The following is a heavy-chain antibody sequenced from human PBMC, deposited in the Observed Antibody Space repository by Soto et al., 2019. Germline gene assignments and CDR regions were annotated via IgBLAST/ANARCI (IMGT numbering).Heavy chain of an antibody. CDR2: INIDGSRI. J-gene: IGHJ4*02. Sequence: EVQLVESGGGLVQPGGSLRLSCAASGFTFSSYWMHWVRQAPGKGLEWVSRINIDGSRISYVDSVKGRCTISRDNAKNTFYMEMNGVRVVDTAVYSCVRGDGDRYDGNGYLGRHWGQGSLVTVSS. CDR3: VRGDGDRYDGNGYLGRH. D-gene: IGHD3-22*01. V-gene: IGHV3-74*01. CDR1: GFTFSSYW.